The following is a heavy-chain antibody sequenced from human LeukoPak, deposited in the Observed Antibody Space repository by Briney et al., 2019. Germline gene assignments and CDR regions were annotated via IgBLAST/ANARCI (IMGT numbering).Heavy chain of an antibody. CDR1: GYTFTGYY. V-gene: IGHV1-2*02. CDR3: ARAIRWDGMTTGKYHGLDV. D-gene: IGHD4-17*01. Sequence: ASVKVSCKASGYTFTGYYMHWVRQAPGQGLEWMGWINPNSGGTNYAQKFQGRVTMTRDTSISTAYMELNSLRVDDTAIYYCARAIRWDGMTTGKYHGLDVWGQGTTVTVSS. CDR2: INPNSGGT. J-gene: IGHJ6*02.